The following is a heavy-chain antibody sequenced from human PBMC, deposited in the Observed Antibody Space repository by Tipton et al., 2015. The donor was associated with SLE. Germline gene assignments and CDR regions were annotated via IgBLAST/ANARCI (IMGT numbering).Heavy chain of an antibody. Sequence: SLRLSCAASGFTFRSYEMNWVRQAPGKGLEWVSYIDDGGSTIYYADSVKGRFTISRDNSKNTLYLQMNSLRAEDTAVYYCAKDSRVLRFLEWLPIVDYWGQGTLVTVSS. V-gene: IGHV3-48*03. J-gene: IGHJ4*02. CDR3: AKDSRVLRFLEWLPIVDY. CDR2: IDDGGSTI. CDR1: GFTFRSYE. D-gene: IGHD3-3*01.